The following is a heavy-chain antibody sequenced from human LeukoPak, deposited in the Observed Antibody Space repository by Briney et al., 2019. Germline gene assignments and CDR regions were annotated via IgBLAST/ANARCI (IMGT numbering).Heavy chain of an antibody. CDR3: ARDSSLMRGYSYGSDY. CDR1: GGSFSGYY. V-gene: IGHV4-34*01. CDR2: INHSGST. J-gene: IGHJ4*02. Sequence: KASETLSLTCAVYGGSFSGYYWSWIRQPPGKGLEWIGEINHSGSTNYNPSLKSRVTISVDTSKNQFSLKLSSVTAADTAVYYCARDSSLMRGYSYGSDYWGQGTLVTVSS. D-gene: IGHD5-18*01.